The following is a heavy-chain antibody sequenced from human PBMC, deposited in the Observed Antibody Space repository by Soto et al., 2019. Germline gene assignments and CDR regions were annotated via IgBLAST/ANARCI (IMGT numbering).Heavy chain of an antibody. D-gene: IGHD3-9*01. CDR3: ARDGLKNILTGGGLVDY. Sequence: EVQLVESGGGLVKPGGSLRLSCAASGFTFSSYSMNWVRQAPGKGLEWVSSISSSSSYIYYADSVKGRFTISRDNAKNSLYLQMNSLRAEDTAVYYCARDGLKNILTGGGLVDYWGQGTLVTVSS. CDR2: ISSSSSYI. CDR1: GFTFSSYS. J-gene: IGHJ4*02. V-gene: IGHV3-21*01.